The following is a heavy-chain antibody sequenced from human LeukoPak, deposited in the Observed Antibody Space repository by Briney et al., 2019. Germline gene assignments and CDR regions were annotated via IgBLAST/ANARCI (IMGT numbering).Heavy chain of an antibody. Sequence: PRGSLRLSCAASGFTFSSYSMNSVRQAAGKGLGWVSSISSSRSYIYYADSVKGRFPISRDNAKNSLYLQMNSLRAEDTAVYYCARALDYGHLHAAFDISGQGTMVTVSS. CDR3: ARALDYGHLHAAFDI. CDR1: GFTFSSYS. CDR2: ISSSRSYI. V-gene: IGHV3-21*01. J-gene: IGHJ3*02. D-gene: IGHD4-17*01.